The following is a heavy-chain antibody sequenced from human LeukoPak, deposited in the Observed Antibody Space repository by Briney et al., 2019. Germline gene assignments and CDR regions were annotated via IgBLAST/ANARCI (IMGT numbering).Heavy chain of an antibody. D-gene: IGHD6-13*01. CDR3: AKDTSALIAAAGKWGFDY. CDR2: ISWNSGSI. Sequence: GRSLRLSCAASGFTFDDYAMHWVRQAPGKGLEWVSGISWNSGSIGYADSVKGRFTISRDNAKNSLYLQMNSLRAEDMALYYCAKDTSALIAAAGKWGFDYWGQGTLVTVSS. J-gene: IGHJ4*02. CDR1: GFTFDDYA. V-gene: IGHV3-9*03.